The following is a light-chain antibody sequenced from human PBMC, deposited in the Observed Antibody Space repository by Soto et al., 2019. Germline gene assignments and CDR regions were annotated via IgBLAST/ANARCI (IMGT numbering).Light chain of an antibody. CDR3: QQYTDWPPWT. J-gene: IGKJ1*01. Sequence: EIVMTQSPATLAVSPGERATLSCRASQGVNNRLAWYQQRPGQAPRLLIYDVSTRASDIPARFSGSGSGTEFTLTISSLQSEDFAIYYCQQYTDWPPWTFGQGTKVEIK. CDR1: QGVNNR. CDR2: DVS. V-gene: IGKV3-15*01.